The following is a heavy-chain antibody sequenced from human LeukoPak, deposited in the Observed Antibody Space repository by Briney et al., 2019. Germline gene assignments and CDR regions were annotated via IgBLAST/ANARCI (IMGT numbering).Heavy chain of an antibody. CDR2: IIPMFGTS. D-gene: IGHD3-3*01. Sequence: SPVKVSCKASGGNFISYAVSWVRQAPGQGLEWMGGIIPMFGTSNLAQKFQGRVTITTDESTTTAYMELSSLSSEDTAVYYCATYTLSQFWRGYYHFDYWGQGTLVSVSS. CDR3: ATYTLSQFWRGYYHFDY. V-gene: IGHV1-69*05. CDR1: GGNFISYA. J-gene: IGHJ4*02.